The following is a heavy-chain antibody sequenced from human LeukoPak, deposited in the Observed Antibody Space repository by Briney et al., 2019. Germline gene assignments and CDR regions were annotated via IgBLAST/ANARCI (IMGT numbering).Heavy chain of an antibody. D-gene: IGHD1-26*01. J-gene: IGHJ4*02. Sequence: GGSLRLSCAASKFTFSTYWMSWGRQAPGKGLEWVANIKQDGSEKYYVDSVKGRFTISRDNAKNSLYLQMNSLRAEDTAVYYCARRRYSGSSQHFDYWGLGTLVTVSS. V-gene: IGHV3-7*01. CDR1: KFTFSTYW. CDR3: ARRRYSGSSQHFDY. CDR2: IKQDGSEK.